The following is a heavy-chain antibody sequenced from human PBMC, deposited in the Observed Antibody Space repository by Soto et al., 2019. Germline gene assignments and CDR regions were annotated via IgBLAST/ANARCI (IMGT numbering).Heavy chain of an antibody. CDR3: ATGLTCSGGSCYSGWFDP. CDR1: GYTLTELS. D-gene: IGHD2-15*01. Sequence: QVQLVQSGAEVKKPGASVKVSCKVSGYTLTELSMHWVRQAPGKGLEWMGGFDPEDGETIYAQKFQGRVTMTEDTXTXTXXMELSSLRSEDTAVYYCATGLTCSGGSCYSGWFDPWGQGTLVTVSS. J-gene: IGHJ5*02. V-gene: IGHV1-24*01. CDR2: FDPEDGET.